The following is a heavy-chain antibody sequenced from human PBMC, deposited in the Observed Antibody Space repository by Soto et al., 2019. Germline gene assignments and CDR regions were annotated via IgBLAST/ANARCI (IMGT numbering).Heavy chain of an antibody. V-gene: IGHV3-11*05. D-gene: IGHD6-13*01. CDR2: ISSSTSHT. CDR1: GFTFSDYY. CDR3: ARGRGAASDYFDF. Sequence: QVQLVESGGGLVKPGGSLRLSCAVSGFTFSDYYMTWIRQAPGKGLEWVSYISSSTSHTNYADSVKGRFTISRDNAKNSLVLQMNSLRAEDTAVYYCARGRGAASDYFDFCVQGTLGTVSS. J-gene: IGHJ4*02.